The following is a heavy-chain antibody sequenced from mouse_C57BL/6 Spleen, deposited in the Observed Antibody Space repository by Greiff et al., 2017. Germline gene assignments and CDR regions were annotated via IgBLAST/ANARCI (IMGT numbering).Heavy chain of an antibody. J-gene: IGHJ2*01. V-gene: IGHV1-39*01. D-gene: IGHD4-1*01. CDR1: GYSFTDYN. CDR2: INPNYGTT. CDR3: AREDLTGTHYFDY. Sequence: VHVKQPGPELVKPGASVKISCKASGYSFTDYNMNWVKQSNGKSLGWIGVINPNYGTTSYNQKFKGKATLTVDQSSSTAYMQLNSLTSEDSAVYYCAREDLTGTHYFDYWGQGTTLTVSS.